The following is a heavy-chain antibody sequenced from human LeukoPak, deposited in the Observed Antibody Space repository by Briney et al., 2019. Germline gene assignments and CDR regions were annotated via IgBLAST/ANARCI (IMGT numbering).Heavy chain of an antibody. CDR1: GFTFSSFA. CDR2: IWYNGSNK. J-gene: IGHJ5*02. Sequence: PGRSLRLSCAASGFTFSSFAMHWVRQAPGKGLEWVADIWYNGSNKYYAESVKGRFTISRDNSRNTLYLQMNSLRAEDTAVYYCARVQAHNWFDPWGQGTLVTVSS. CDR3: ARVQAHNWFDP. V-gene: IGHV3-33*01.